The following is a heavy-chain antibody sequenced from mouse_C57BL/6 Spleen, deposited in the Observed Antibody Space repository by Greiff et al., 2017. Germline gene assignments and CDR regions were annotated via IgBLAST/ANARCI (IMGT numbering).Heavy chain of an antibody. CDR3: ARSNYYGSSYGYFDV. CDR2: IWTGGGT. V-gene: IGHV2-9-1*01. J-gene: IGHJ1*03. CDR1: GFSLTSYA. Sequence: VQLQQSGPGLVAPSQSLSITCTVSGFSLTSYAISWVRQPPGKGLEWLGVIWTGGGTNYNSALKSRLSISKDNSKSQVFLKMNSLQTDDTARYYCARSNYYGSSYGYFDVWGTGTTVTVSS. D-gene: IGHD1-1*01.